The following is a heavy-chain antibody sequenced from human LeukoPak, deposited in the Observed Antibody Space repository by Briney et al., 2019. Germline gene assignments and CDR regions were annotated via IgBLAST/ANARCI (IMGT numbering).Heavy chain of an antibody. V-gene: IGHV3-7*01. CDR2: IKQDGSEK. D-gene: IGHD3-3*01. J-gene: IGHJ4*02. CDR1: GFTFSSYW. CDR3: ARDGYYDFWSGYYPPYFDY. Sequence: TGGSLRLSCAASGFTFSSYWMSWVRQASGKGLEWVANIKQDGSEKYYVDSVKRRFPISRDNAKNSLYPQMNSLRAEDTAVYYCARDGYYDFWSGYYPPYFDYWGQGTLVTVSS.